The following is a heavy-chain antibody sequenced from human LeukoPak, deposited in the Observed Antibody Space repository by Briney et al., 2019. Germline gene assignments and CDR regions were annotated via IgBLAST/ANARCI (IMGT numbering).Heavy chain of an antibody. J-gene: IGHJ4*02. CDR2: INHSGST. CDR3: ARGTYLTVTTEYFLQY. D-gene: IGHD4-17*01. V-gene: IGHV4-34*01. Sequence: PSETLSLTCAVYGGSFSGYYWSWIRQPPGKGLEWIGEINHSGSTNYNPSLKSRVTISVDTSKNQFSLKLSSVTAADTAVYYCARGTYLTVTTEYFLQYWGQGTLVTVSS. CDR1: GGSFSGYY.